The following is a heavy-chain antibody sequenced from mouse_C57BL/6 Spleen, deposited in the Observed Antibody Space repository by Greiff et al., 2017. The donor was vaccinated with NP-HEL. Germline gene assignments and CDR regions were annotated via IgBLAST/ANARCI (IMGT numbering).Heavy chain of an antibody. D-gene: IGHD2-1*01. J-gene: IGHJ2*01. CDR2: INPNNGGT. V-gene: IGHV1-26*01. Sequence: VQLQQSGPELVKPGASVKISCKASGYTFTDYYMNWVKQSHGKSLEWIGDINPNNGGTSYNQKFKGKATLTVDKSSSTAYMELRSLTSEDSAVYYCARERDGNLDYWGQGTTLTVSS. CDR1: GYTFTDYY. CDR3: ARERDGNLDY.